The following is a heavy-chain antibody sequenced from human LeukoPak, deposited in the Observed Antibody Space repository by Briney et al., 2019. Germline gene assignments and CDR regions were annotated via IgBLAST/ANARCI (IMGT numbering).Heavy chain of an antibody. CDR3: AKDQYGGSSRGDFFDY. CDR2: ISGSGGST. J-gene: IGHJ4*02. D-gene: IGHD2-15*01. V-gene: IGHV3-23*01. Sequence: GGSLRLSCAASGFIFNNFAMSWVRQAPGKGLEWVLSISGSGGSTYYADSVKGRFTISRDNSKNTLYLQMNSLRAEGTAVYYCAKDQYGGSSRGDFFDYWGQGTLVTVSS. CDR1: GFIFNNFA.